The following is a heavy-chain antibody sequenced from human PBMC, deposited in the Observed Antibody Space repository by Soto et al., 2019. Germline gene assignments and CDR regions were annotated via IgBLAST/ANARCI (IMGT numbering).Heavy chain of an antibody. D-gene: IGHD6-19*01. CDR2: IIPILGIA. V-gene: IGHV1-69*02. Sequence: SVKVSCKASGGAFSSYTIRGVRQAPGQGLEWMGRIIPILGIANYAQKFQGRVTITADKSTSTAYMELSSLRSEDTAVYYCAVLAVAAQRYAFDIWGQGTMVTVSS. CDR1: GGAFSSYT. J-gene: IGHJ3*02. CDR3: AVLAVAAQRYAFDI.